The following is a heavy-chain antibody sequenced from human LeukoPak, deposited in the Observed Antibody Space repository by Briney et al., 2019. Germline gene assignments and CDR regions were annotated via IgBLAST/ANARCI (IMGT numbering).Heavy chain of an antibody. CDR3: ASWYGRGWYRRGQLPN. J-gene: IGHJ4*02. D-gene: IGHD6-19*01. V-gene: IGHV4-34*01. CDR1: GGSFSGYY. Sequence: SETLSLTCAVYGGSFSGYYWSWIRQPPGKGLEWIGEINRSGSTNYNPSLKSRVTISVDTSKNQFSLKLSSVTAADTAVYYCASWYGRGWYRRGQLPNWGQGTLVTVSS. CDR2: INRSGST.